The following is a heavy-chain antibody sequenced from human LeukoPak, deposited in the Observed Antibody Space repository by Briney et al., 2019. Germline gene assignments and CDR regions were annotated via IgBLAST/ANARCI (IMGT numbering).Heavy chain of an antibody. Sequence: SVKVSCKASGYTFTSYDINWVRQAPGQGLEWMGRIISVFGSSNYTQKFQGRVTITADESTNTAYMELSSLKSEDTAVYYCARERFSTIVSRVGYMDVWGKGTTVTVSS. CDR3: ARERFSTIVSRVGYMDV. J-gene: IGHJ6*03. CDR2: IISVFGSS. CDR1: GYTFTSYD. D-gene: IGHD4-11*01. V-gene: IGHV1-69*13.